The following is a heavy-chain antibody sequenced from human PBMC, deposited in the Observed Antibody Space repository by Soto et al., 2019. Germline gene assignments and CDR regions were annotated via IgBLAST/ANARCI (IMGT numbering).Heavy chain of an antibody. J-gene: IGHJ4*02. D-gene: IGHD3-22*01. V-gene: IGHV3-23*01. Sequence: GGSLRLSCADSGFRFSSYSMSWVRQTPGTGLEWVAAITATGDRTYYADSVTGRFTISRDNSKKTHYLQMTSLRAEDTAMYYGATMNGYFEYWGQGTPVTVSS. CDR3: ATMNGYFEY. CDR2: ITATGDRT. CDR1: GFRFSSYS.